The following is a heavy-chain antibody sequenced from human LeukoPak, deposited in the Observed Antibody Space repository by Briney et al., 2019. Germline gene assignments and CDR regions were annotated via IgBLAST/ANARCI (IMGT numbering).Heavy chain of an antibody. V-gene: IGHV3-30*18. D-gene: IGHD1-26*01. CDR3: AKDLVGGSMDV. J-gene: IGHJ6*02. Sequence: GGSLRLSCAASGFTFSSYGMHWVRQAPGKGLEWVAVISYDGSNKYYADSVKGRFTISRDNSKNTLYLQMNSPRAEDTAVYYCAKDLVGGSMDVWGQGTTVTVSS. CDR1: GFTFSSYG. CDR2: ISYDGSNK.